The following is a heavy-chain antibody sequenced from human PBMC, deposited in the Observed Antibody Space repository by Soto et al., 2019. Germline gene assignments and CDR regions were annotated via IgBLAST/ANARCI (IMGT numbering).Heavy chain of an antibody. CDR1: GGSISSGNHF. CDR2: IFYSGTA. Sequence: QVQLQEAGPGLVKPSQTLSLTCIVSGGSISSGNHFWSWIRQPPGKGLEWIGYIFYSGTAHYNSSRCSRVTISIDTSKTQFSLNLSSVTAADTAIYYCAREVITPVHQGADDAFDLWGQGTMFTVSS. D-gene: IGHD2-15*01. CDR3: AREVITPVHQGADDAFDL. V-gene: IGHV4-30-4*01. J-gene: IGHJ3*01.